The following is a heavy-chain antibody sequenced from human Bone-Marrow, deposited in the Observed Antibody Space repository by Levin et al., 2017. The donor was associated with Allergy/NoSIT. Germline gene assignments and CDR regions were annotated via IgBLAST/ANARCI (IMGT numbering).Heavy chain of an antibody. V-gene: IGHV4-31*03. J-gene: IGHJ4*02. CDR1: GGSISSAGYH. D-gene: IGHD1-1*01. Sequence: SETLSLTCTVPGGSISSAGYHWTWIRQYPGKGLEWIGYISYRGSTYFNPSLKSRLTMSIDTSEQHFSLNLTSVSAADTAIYYCARLDGYSFDYWGQGALVTVSS. CDR3: ARLDGYSFDY. CDR2: ISYRGST.